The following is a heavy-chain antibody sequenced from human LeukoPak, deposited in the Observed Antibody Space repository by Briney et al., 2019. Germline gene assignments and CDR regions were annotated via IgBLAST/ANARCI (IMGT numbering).Heavy chain of an antibody. V-gene: IGHV3-48*03. J-gene: IGHJ4*02. CDR3: VSSIPDPVAGINYFDF. D-gene: IGHD1-14*01. CDR2: IVTTGTTV. CDR1: GITFSHYE. Sequence: GGSLRLSCVASGITFSHYEMKCVRQSPGMGLEWLSFIVTTGTTVYYADSVKGRLSIYRDNTKPSLSLQINRHRAEDACIYWCVSSIPDPVAGINYFDFWGQGALVTVSS.